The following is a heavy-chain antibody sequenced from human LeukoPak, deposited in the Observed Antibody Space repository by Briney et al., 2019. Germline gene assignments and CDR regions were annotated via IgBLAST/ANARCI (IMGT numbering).Heavy chain of an antibody. Sequence: GESLRLSCAASGFSFNRYAMSWVRQAPGKGLEWVSGISAVVSTYYADSVKGRFTISRDNSKNTLYLQMNSLRAEDTAVYYCARDGGNSDFDYWGQGTLVTVSS. CDR2: ISAVVST. CDR1: GFSFNRYA. D-gene: IGHD4-23*01. J-gene: IGHJ4*02. CDR3: ARDGGNSDFDY. V-gene: IGHV3-23*01.